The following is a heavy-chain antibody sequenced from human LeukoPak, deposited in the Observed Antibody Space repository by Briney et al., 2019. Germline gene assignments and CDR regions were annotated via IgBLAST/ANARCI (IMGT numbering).Heavy chain of an antibody. V-gene: IGHV1-2*02. Sequence: ASVKVSCKASRGTFSSYAISWVRQAPGQGLEWMGWINPNSGGTNYAQKFQGRVTMTRDTSISTAYMELSRLRSDDTAVYYCARGSSGHAFDYWGQGTLVTVSS. D-gene: IGHD6-19*01. CDR2: INPNSGGT. CDR3: ARGSSGHAFDY. J-gene: IGHJ4*02. CDR1: RGTFSSYA.